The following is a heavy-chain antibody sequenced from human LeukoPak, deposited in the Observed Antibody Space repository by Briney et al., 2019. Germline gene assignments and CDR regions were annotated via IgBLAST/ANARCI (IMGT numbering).Heavy chain of an antibody. D-gene: IGHD3-22*01. V-gene: IGHV3-21*01. CDR3: ARDRPADYYDSSGPSDY. CDR1: GFTFSSYS. Sequence: GGSLRLSCAASGFTFSSYSMNWVRQAPGKGLEWVSSISSSSSYIYYADSVKGRFTISRDNAKNSLYPQMNSLRAEDTAVYYCARDRPADYYDSSGPSDYWGQGTLVTVSS. J-gene: IGHJ4*02. CDR2: ISSSSSYI.